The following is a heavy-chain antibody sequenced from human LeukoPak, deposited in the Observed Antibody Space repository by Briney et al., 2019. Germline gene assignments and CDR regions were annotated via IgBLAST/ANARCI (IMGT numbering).Heavy chain of an antibody. Sequence: SETLSLTCTVSGDSISSGDYYWSWIRQPAGKGLEWIGRISSSGSTNYNPSLKSRVTISVDTSKNQFSLKLSPVTAADTAVYFCARGPYSYDSSGAFDIWGQGTMVTVSS. CDR2: ISSSGST. J-gene: IGHJ3*02. CDR1: GDSISSGDYY. D-gene: IGHD3-22*01. V-gene: IGHV4-61*02. CDR3: ARGPYSYDSSGAFDI.